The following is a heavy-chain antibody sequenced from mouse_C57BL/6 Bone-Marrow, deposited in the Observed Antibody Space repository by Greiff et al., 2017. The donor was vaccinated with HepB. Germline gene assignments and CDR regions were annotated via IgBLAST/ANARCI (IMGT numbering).Heavy chain of an antibody. Sequence: QVQLKESGAELARPGASVKLSCKASGYTFTSYGISWVKQRTGQGLEWIGEIYPRSGNTYYNEKFKGKATLTADKSSSTAYMELRSLTSEDSAVYFCARGIYYDYWYFDVWGTGTTVTVSS. J-gene: IGHJ1*03. CDR3: ARGIYYDYWYFDV. V-gene: IGHV1-81*01. CDR1: GYTFTSYG. D-gene: IGHD2-4*01. CDR2: IYPRSGNT.